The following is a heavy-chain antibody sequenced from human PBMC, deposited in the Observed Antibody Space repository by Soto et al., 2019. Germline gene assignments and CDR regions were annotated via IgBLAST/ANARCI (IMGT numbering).Heavy chain of an antibody. J-gene: IGHJ5*02. V-gene: IGHV1-69*02. D-gene: IGHD3-9*01. Sequence: GASVKVSCKASGGTFSSYTISWVRQAPGQGLEWMGRIIPILGIANYAQKFQGRVTITADKSTNTAYMELSSLRSEDTAVYYCARASASDYDILTGYYPFDPWGQGTLVTVSS. CDR3: ARASASDYDILTGYYPFDP. CDR2: IIPILGIA. CDR1: GGTFSSYT.